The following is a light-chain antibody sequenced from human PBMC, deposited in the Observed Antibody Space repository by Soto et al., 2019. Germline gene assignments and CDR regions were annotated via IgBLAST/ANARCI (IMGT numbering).Light chain of an antibody. J-gene: IGLJ3*02. CDR1: SSNIGARYD. V-gene: IGLV1-40*01. Sequence: QSVLTQPPSVSGAPGQRVTISCTGSSSNIGARYDVNWYQQLPGTAPKLLIYGNSNRPSGVPDRLSGSKSGTSASLAITGLQAEDEADYYCQSYDSSLRAWVFGGGTQLTVL. CDR3: QSYDSSLRAWV. CDR2: GNS.